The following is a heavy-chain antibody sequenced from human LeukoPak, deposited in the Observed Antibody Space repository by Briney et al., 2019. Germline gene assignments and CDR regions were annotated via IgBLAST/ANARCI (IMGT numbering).Heavy chain of an antibody. V-gene: IGHV7-4-1*02. CDR1: GYTLTNYG. D-gene: IGHD5-18*01. CDR2: MNTDTGNP. J-gene: IGHJ4*02. CDR3: ARVIGGGGDSYGNFFDY. Sequence: ASVKVSCKASGYTLTNYGLSWMRQAPGVGLEWMGWMNTDTGNPTYAQGFTGRFVFSLDSSISTAYLQISSVRVEDTAVYYCARVIGGGGDSYGNFFDYWGLGTLVTVSS.